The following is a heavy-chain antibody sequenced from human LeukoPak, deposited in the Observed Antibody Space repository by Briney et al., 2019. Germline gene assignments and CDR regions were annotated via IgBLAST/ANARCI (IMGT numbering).Heavy chain of an antibody. CDR1: GGSISSNSYY. D-gene: IGHD3-3*01. CDR2: IYYSGST. CDR3: ARQSIFGVVPSNWFDP. V-gene: IGHV4-39*01. Sequence: SETLSLTCTVSGGSISSNSYYWGWIRQPPGTGLEWIGSIYYSGSTYYNPSLKSRVTISVDTSKNQFSLKLSSVTAADTAVYYCARQSIFGVVPSNWFDPWGQGTLVTVSS. J-gene: IGHJ5*02.